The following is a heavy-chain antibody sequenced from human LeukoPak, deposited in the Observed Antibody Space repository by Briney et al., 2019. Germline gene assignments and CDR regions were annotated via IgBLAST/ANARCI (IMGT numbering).Heavy chain of an antibody. V-gene: IGHV3-21*04. CDR2: ISSSSSYI. D-gene: IGHD3-10*01. Sequence: GGSLRLSCAASGFTFSSYSMNWVRQAPGKGLEWVSSISSSSSYIYYADSVKGRFTISRDNAKNSLYLQMNSLRAEDTAVYYCAKDLREVLWFGEFPLLPDYWGQGTLVTVSS. J-gene: IGHJ4*02. CDR1: GFTFSSYS. CDR3: AKDLREVLWFGEFPLLPDY.